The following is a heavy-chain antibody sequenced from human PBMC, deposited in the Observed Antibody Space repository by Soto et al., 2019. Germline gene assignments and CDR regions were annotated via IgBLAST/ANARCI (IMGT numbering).Heavy chain of an antibody. CDR2: IWYDGSNK. J-gene: IGHJ4*02. Sequence: QVQLVESGGGVVQPGRSLRLSCAASGFTFTSYGMHWVRQAPGKGLEWVAGIWYDGSNKYYADSVQGRFTISRDNSKNTLYLPMNSLRPGATAVDYCARGPSRRVRSGYPLDDWGQGTLVTVSS. CDR3: ARGPSRRVRSGYPLDD. V-gene: IGHV3-33*01. CDR1: GFTFTSYG. D-gene: IGHD3-3*01.